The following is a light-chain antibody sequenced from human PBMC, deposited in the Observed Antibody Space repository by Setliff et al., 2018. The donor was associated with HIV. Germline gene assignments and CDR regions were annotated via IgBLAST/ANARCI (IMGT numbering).Light chain of an antibody. CDR2: DVT. CDR1: ASDVGGYNY. CDR3: SSYTASSTLDV. Sequence: QSALTQPASVSGSPGQSITISCTGSASDVGGYNYVSWYQQQRGKAPKLIIYDVTHRPSGVSHRFSASKSGNTASLTISGLQAEDEADYFCSSYTASSTLDVFGTGTKVTGL. V-gene: IGLV2-14*03. J-gene: IGLJ1*01.